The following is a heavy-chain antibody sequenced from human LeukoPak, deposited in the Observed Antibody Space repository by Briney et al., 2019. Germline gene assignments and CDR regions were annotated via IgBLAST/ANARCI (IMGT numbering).Heavy chain of an antibody. CDR2: IYHSGST. D-gene: IGHD3-10*01. J-gene: IGHJ4*02. CDR3: ARVPGDYGSGDFDY. CDR1: GGSISSSNW. Sequence: SETLSLTCAVSGGSISSSNWWSWVRQPPGKGLEGIGVIYHSGSTNYNPSLKRRVTISVDKSKNQLSLKPSSVTAADTAVYYCARVPGDYGSGDFDYWGQGTLVTVSS. V-gene: IGHV4-4*02.